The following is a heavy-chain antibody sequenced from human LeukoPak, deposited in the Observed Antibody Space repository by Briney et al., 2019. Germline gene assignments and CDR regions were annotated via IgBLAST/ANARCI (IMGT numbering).Heavy chain of an antibody. CDR2: ISTYNGNT. D-gene: IGHD3/OR15-3a*01. J-gene: IGHJ4*02. V-gene: IGHV1-18*01. Sequence: GASVKVSCKASGYTFTTYAVSWVRQAPGQGLEWMGWISTYNGNTEYVKSLQGRVTTTTDTSSSTAYMELRGLKSDDTAVYYCARFWTGYLPDYWGQGTLVTVSS. CDR1: GYTFTTYA. CDR3: ARFWTGYLPDY.